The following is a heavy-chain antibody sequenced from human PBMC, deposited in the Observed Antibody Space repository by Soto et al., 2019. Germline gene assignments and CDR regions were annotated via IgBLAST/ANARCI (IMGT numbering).Heavy chain of an antibody. D-gene: IGHD5-18*01. Sequence: ASVKVSCKASGGTFSSYAISWVRQAPGQGLEWMGGIIPIFGTANYAQKFQGRVTITADESTSTAYMELSSLRSEDTAVYYCARDDSYGYWFDPWGQGTLVTVSS. V-gene: IGHV1-69*13. J-gene: IGHJ5*02. CDR2: IIPIFGTA. CDR1: GGTFSSYA. CDR3: ARDDSYGYWFDP.